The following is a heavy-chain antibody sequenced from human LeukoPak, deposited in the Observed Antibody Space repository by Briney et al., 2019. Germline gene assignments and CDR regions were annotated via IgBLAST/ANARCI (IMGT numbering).Heavy chain of an antibody. V-gene: IGHV3-74*01. CDR3: ARGVQYGSDY. CDR1: GFTFSTYF. Sequence: TGGSLRLSCAASGFTFSTYFMHWVRQAPGKGLVWVSRINSDGSTTSHADYVKGRFTISRDNAKNTLYLQMDSLRAEDTAVYFCARGVQYGSDYWGQGTLVTVSS. J-gene: IGHJ4*02. D-gene: IGHD4-17*01. CDR2: INSDGSTT.